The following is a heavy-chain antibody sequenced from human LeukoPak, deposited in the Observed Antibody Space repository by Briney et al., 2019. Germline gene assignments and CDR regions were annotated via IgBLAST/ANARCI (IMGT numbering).Heavy chain of an antibody. V-gene: IGHV1-69*13. CDR3: ARGSAFYCGGDCYQHYYYYYYMDV. D-gene: IGHD2-21*01. J-gene: IGHJ6*03. CDR1: GGTFSSYV. CDR2: IIPIFGTA. Sequence: WASVKVSCKASGGTFSSYVISWVRQAPGQGLEWMGGIIPIFGTANYAQKFQGRVTITADESTSTAYMELSSLRSEDTAVYYCARGSAFYCGGDCYQHYYYYYYMDVWGKGTTVTVSS.